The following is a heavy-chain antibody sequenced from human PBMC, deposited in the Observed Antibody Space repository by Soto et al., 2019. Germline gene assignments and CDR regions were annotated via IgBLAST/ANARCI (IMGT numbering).Heavy chain of an antibody. D-gene: IGHD6-6*01. CDR2: ITGYGGTT. CDR1: GFTFSNYA. J-gene: IGHJ6*02. CDR3: AKDERAGRPPNDMDV. Sequence: PGGSLRLSCAASGFTFSNYAMTWVRQAPGKGLEWVSSITGYGGTTYYADSVKGRFTISRDNSLNTLYLQMNSLRAEDTAVYYCAKDERAGRPPNDMDVWGQGTTVTVSS. V-gene: IGHV3-23*01.